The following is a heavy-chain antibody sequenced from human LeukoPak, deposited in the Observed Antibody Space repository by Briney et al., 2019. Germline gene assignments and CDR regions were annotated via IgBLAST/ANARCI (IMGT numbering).Heavy chain of an antibody. V-gene: IGHV1-2*02. CDR2: INPNSGGT. CDR3: ARPLLANWNGATFDP. J-gene: IGHJ5*02. D-gene: IGHD1-20*01. CDR1: GYTFTGDY. Sequence: ASVKVSCKASGYTFTGDYMHWVRQAPGQGLEWLGWINPNSGGTNYAQKFQGRVTMTRDTSISTAYMELSRLRSDDTAVYYCARPLLANWNGATFDPWGQGTLVTVSS.